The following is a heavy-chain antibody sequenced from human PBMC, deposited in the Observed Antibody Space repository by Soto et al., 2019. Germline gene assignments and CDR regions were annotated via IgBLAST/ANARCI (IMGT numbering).Heavy chain of an antibody. CDR1: GVTCGSRA. CDR3: ARGSTDSYPGSRIFDF. CDR2: ITDTGGDA. J-gene: IGHJ4*02. D-gene: IGHD3-10*01. Sequence: GGFLRLSCVAAGVTCGSRALTWVRQAPGEGLQWVSTITDTGGDAKYADSVRGRFVISRDNSKKTLYLQMTSLTAEDSAMYYCARGSTDSYPGSRIFDFWGRGTLVTVS. V-gene: IGHV3-23*01.